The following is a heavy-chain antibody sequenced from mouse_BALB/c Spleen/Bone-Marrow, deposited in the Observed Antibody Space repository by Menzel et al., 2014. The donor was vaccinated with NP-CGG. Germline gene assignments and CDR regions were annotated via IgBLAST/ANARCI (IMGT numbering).Heavy chain of an antibody. CDR3: ASSGYGYDWFAY. V-gene: IGHV1-67*01. Sequence: VQAVETGPELVRPGVSVKISCKGSGYTFTDYAMHWVKQSHAKSLEWIGVISTYSGNTNYNQKFKGKATMYVEKSSSTAYMELARLTSEDSAIYYCASSGYGYDWFAYWGQGTLVTVSA. CDR1: GYTFTDYA. J-gene: IGHJ3*01. D-gene: IGHD2-2*01. CDR2: ISTYSGNT.